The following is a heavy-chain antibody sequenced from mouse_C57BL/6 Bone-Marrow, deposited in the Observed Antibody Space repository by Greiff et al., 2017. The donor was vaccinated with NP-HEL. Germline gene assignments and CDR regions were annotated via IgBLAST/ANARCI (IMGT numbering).Heavy chain of an antibody. CDR1: GFNIKDDY. CDR2: IDPENGDT. CDR3: TTGYSNYEAWFAY. D-gene: IGHD2-5*01. V-gene: IGHV14-4*01. J-gene: IGHJ3*01. Sequence: EVHLVESGAELVRPGASVKLSCTASGFNIKDDYMHWVKQRPEQGLEWIGWIDPENGDTEYASKFQGKATITADTSSNTAYLQLSSLTSEDTAVYYCTTGYSNYEAWFAYWGQGTLVTVSA.